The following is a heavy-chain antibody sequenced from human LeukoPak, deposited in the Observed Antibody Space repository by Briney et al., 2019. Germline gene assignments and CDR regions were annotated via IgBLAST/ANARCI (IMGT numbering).Heavy chain of an antibody. CDR2: IYYSGST. J-gene: IGHJ5*02. V-gene: IGHV4-59*01. D-gene: IGHD3-10*01. CDR3: VRGPYGSGISNWFDP. Sequence: KTSETLSLTCTVSGGSISSYSWSWIRQPAGKGLEWIGSIYYSGSTYYDPSLKSRVTISVDTSKNQFSLKLTSVTAADTAVYYCVRGPYGSGISNWFDPWGQGTLVIVSS. CDR1: GGSISSYS.